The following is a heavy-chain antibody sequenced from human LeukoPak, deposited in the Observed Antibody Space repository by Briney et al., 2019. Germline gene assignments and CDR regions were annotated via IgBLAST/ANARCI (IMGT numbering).Heavy chain of an antibody. D-gene: IGHD2-2*01. Sequence: HVASVKVSCKASGYTFTDYYMHWVRQAPGQGFEWMGWINPNDGDTYYAQKFQGRVTMTRDTSISTAHMEVSRLRSDDTAVYYCARANFLYCSSTTCLFDYWGQGTLVTVSS. CDR3: ARANFLYCSSTTCLFDY. J-gene: IGHJ4*02. CDR2: INPNDGDT. V-gene: IGHV1-2*02. CDR1: GYTFTDYY.